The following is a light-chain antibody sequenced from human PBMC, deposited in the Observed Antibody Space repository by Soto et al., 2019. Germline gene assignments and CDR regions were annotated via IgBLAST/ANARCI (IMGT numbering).Light chain of an antibody. V-gene: IGLV2-14*01. J-gene: IGLJ1*01. CDR3: SSYTSSSTYV. CDR1: SSDVGGYNY. Sequence: QSALTQPASVSGSPGQSITISCTGTSSDVGGYNYVSWYQQHPGKAPKLMIYEVSNRPSGVSNRFSGSKSGNTASLTISGXXXXXXXDXYCSSYTSSSTYVFGTGTKVTV. CDR2: EVS.